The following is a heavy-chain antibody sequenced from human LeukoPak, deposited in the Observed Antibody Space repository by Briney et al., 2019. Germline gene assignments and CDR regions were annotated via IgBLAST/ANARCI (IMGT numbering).Heavy chain of an antibody. D-gene: IGHD2-15*01. J-gene: IGHJ3*02. CDR1: GFTFSSYS. V-gene: IGHV3-21*01. CDR3: AREPIVVVVAATLSAFDI. Sequence: GGSLRLSCAASGFTFSSYSMNWVRQAPGKGLEWVSSISSSSSYIYYADSVKGRFTISRDNAKNSLYLQMNGLRAEDTAVYYCAREPIVVVVAATLSAFDIWGQGTMVTVSS. CDR2: ISSSSSYI.